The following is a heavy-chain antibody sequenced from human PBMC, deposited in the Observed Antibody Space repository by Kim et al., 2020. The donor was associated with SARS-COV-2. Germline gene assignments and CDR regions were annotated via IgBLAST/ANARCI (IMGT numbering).Heavy chain of an antibody. CDR2: LSGGGGTT. J-gene: IGHJ4*02. CDR1: GFTFSAYA. Sequence: GGSLRLSCAASGFTFSAYAMSWFRQAPGKGLEWVASLSGGGGTTYYADSVKGRFTIFRDNSANMLFLQMNTLRAEDTAIYYCARVGSGPNVGRDYFGSWGQGTLVTVSP. V-gene: IGHV3-23*01. D-gene: IGHD1-26*01. CDR3: ARVGSGPNVGRDYFGS.